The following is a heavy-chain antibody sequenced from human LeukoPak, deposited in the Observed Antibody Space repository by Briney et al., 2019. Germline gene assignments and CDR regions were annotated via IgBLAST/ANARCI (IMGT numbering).Heavy chain of an antibody. V-gene: IGHV3-15*01. CDR2: IKSKTDGGTT. J-gene: IGHJ4*02. CDR3: AKKRDSSGWYPGPLGY. CDR1: GFTFSNAW. D-gene: IGHD6-19*01. Sequence: PGGSLRLSCAASGFTFSNAWMSWVRQAPGKGLEWVGRIKSKTDGGTTDYAAPVKGRFTISRDDSKNTLYLQMNSLKTEDTAVYYCAKKRDSSGWYPGPLGYWGQGTLVTVSS.